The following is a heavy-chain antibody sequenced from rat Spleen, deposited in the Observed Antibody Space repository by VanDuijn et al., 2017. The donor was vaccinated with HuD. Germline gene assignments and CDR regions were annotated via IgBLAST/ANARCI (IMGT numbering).Heavy chain of an antibody. CDR3: TTARNVPSYWYFDF. J-gene: IGHJ1*01. Sequence: EVQLVESGGGLVQPGRSLKLTCAPSGFSFSNYYMAWVRQAPTKGLEWVAYISNGGGSTYYRDSVKGRFTISRDNAKSTLYLQMNSLRSEDTATYYCTTARNVPSYWYFDFWGPGTMVTVSS. CDR1: GFSFSNYY. CDR2: ISNGGGST. D-gene: IGHD1-12*01. V-gene: IGHV5-27*01.